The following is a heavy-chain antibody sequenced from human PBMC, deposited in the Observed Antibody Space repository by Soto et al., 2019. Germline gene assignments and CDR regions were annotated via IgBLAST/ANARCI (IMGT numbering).Heavy chain of an antibody. CDR2: IYYSGST. J-gene: IGHJ5*02. CDR3: VRHMFAVAGLNWFDP. V-gene: IGHV4-39*01. CDR1: GGSISSSSYY. Sequence: ETLSLTCTVSGGSISSSSYYWGWIRQPPGKGLEWIGSIYYSGSTYYNPSLKSRVTISVDTSKNQFSLKLSSVTAADTAVYYCVRHMFAVAGLNWFDPWGQGTLVTVSS. D-gene: IGHD6-19*01.